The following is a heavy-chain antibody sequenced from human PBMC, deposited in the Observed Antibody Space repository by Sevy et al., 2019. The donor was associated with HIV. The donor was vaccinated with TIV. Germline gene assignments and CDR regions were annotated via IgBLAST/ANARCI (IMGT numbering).Heavy chain of an antibody. CDR3: ASTLTVAGIATGAFDI. J-gene: IGHJ3*02. CDR1: GYSFTSYW. Sequence: GESLKISCKGSGYSFTSYWIGWVRQMPGKGLEWMGIIYPGDSDTRYSPSFQGQVTISADKSIGTAYLQWSSLKASDTAMYYCASTLTVAGIATGAFDIWGQGTMVTVSS. CDR2: IYPGDSDT. D-gene: IGHD6-25*01. V-gene: IGHV5-51*01.